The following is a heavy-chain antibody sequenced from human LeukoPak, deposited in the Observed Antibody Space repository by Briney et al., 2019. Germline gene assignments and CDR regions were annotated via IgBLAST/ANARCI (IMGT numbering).Heavy chain of an antibody. CDR3: ARDARRGYSSGWYDY. CDR1: GYTFTSYG. CDR2: ISAYNGNT. J-gene: IGHJ4*02. V-gene: IGHV1-18*01. Sequence: ASVTVSCKASGYTFTSYGISWVRQAPGQGLEWMGWISAYNGNTNYAQKLQGRVTMTTDTSTSTAYMELRSLRSDDTAVYYCARDARRGYSSGWYDYWGQGTLVTVSS. D-gene: IGHD6-19*01.